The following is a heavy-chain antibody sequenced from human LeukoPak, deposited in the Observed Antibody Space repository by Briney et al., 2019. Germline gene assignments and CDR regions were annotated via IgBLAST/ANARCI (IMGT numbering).Heavy chain of an antibody. CDR2: IYHSGTT. V-gene: IGHV4-4*02. Sequence: SETLSLTCAVSGGSISSNNWWSWVRQPPGKGLEWIGEIYHSGTTNYNPSFKSRVTQSVDNSKNQFSLRLSSVTAADTAVYYCARGTNYYYMDVWGKGTTVTVSS. CDR3: ARGTNYYYMDV. J-gene: IGHJ6*03. D-gene: IGHD1-7*01. CDR1: GGSISSNNW.